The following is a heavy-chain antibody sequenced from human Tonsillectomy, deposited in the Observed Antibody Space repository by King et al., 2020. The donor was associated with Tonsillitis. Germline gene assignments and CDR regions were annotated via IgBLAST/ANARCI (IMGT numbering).Heavy chain of an antibody. D-gene: IGHD5-24*01. CDR3: ASNHKMATIRGGFDY. CDR1: GGTFSSYA. Sequence: VQLVESGAEVKKPGSSVKVSCKASGGTFSSYAISWVRQAPGQGLEWMGGIIPIFGTANYAQKFQGRVTITADESTSTAYMELSSLRSEDTAMYYCASNHKMATIRGGFDYWGQGTLVTVSS. CDR2: IIPIFGTA. V-gene: IGHV1-69*01. J-gene: IGHJ4*02.